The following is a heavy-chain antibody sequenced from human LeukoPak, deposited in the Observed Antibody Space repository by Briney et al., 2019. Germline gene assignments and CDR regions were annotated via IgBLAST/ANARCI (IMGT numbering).Heavy chain of an antibody. Sequence: ASVKVSCKASGGTFSSYAISWVRQAPGQGLEWMGRIIPIFGTANYAQKFQGRVTITTDESTSTAYMELSSLRSEDTAVYYCARDRYSSSRTSPFGPWGQGTLVTVSS. CDR3: ARDRYSSSRTSPFGP. V-gene: IGHV1-69*05. D-gene: IGHD6-13*01. CDR2: IIPIFGTA. CDR1: GGTFSSYA. J-gene: IGHJ5*02.